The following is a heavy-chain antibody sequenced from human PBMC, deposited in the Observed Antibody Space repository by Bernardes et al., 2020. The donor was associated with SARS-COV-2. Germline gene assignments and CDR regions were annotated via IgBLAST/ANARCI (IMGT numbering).Heavy chain of an antibody. CDR1: GFIFGSYA. V-gene: IGHV3-64D*06. Sequence: GGSLRLSCSASGFIFGSYAMHWVRQAPGKGLEYVSTISSNGSTYYADSVKGRFTISRDNSKNTLYLQMSSLRAEDTSEYYCVKGHYYNSGSYEYWGQGTLVTVSS. CDR3: VKGHYYNSGSYEY. D-gene: IGHD3-10*01. J-gene: IGHJ4*02. CDR2: ISSNGST.